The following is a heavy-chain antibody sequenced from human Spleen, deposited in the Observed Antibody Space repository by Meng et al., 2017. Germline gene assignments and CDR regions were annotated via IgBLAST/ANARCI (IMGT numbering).Heavy chain of an antibody. CDR3: AKGRTPDTVLMVYAIPGDGMDV. CDR1: GFTFSDYY. Sequence: GESLKISCAASGFTFSDYYMNWVRQAPGKGLEWVSLISWNGVNTYYADSVKGRFTISRDNRKKSLYLQMNSLRAEDTALYHCAKGRTPDTVLMVYAIPGDGMDVWGQGTTVTVSS. D-gene: IGHD2-8*01. V-gene: IGHV3-43D*04. J-gene: IGHJ6*02. CDR2: ISWNGVNT.